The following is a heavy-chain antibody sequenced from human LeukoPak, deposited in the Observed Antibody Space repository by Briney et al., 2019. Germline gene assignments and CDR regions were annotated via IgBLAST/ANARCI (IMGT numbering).Heavy chain of an antibody. J-gene: IGHJ6*04. CDR1: GFSVTSNY. D-gene: IGHD2-21*02. V-gene: IGHV3-53*01. CDR3: AAAYCGGDCYSDNYYYFMDL. Sequence: GGSLRLSCAASGFSVTSNYMSWVRQAPGKGLEWVSAMYPAGSTHHADSLKGRFTISRDNSKNTLNLQMNSLRVEDTAVYYCAAAYCGGDCYSDNYYYFMDLWGKGTTVTVSS. CDR2: MYPAGST.